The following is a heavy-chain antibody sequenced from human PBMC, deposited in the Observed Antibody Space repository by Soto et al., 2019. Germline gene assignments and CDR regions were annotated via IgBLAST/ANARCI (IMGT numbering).Heavy chain of an antibody. J-gene: IGHJ6*02. Sequence: EVQLVQSGAEVRKPGESLKISCKGSGYKFSSYWIAWVRQMPGKGLEWIGIIYPADSDTRYSPSLQGQVTIPADKSVNSAYLQWSSLKASDTGIYYCARPMLTSIPHYYGMDLWGQGTTVTVSS. CDR1: GYKFSSYW. V-gene: IGHV5-51*03. CDR3: ARPMLTSIPHYYGMDL. D-gene: IGHD2-21*01. CDR2: IYPADSDT.